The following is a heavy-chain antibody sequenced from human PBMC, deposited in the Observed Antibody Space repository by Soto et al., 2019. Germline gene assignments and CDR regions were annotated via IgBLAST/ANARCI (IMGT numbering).Heavy chain of an antibody. CDR3: ARDPAWGSLDY. CDR1: GFIFSNYA. D-gene: IGHD7-27*01. J-gene: IGHJ4*02. V-gene: IGHV3-23*01. Sequence: GGSLRLSCEASGFIFSNYAMSWVRQGPGKGLEWVSVIGGEAVSTLCADSVMGRCTVSRDNAKKSLFLQMNSLRVEDTAFYYCARDPAWGSLDYWGLGTLVTVSS. CDR2: IGGEAVST.